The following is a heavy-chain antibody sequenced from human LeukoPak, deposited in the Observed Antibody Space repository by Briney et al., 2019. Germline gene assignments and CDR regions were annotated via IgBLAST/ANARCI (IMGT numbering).Heavy chain of an antibody. Sequence: ASVKVSCKASGGTFSSYAISWVRQAPGQGLEWMGGIIPIFGTAHYAQKFQGRVTITTDESTSTAYMELSSLRSEDTAVYYCAIRMGSSWFYHGGFDYWGQGTLVTVSS. CDR2: IIPIFGTA. D-gene: IGHD6-13*01. V-gene: IGHV1-69*05. J-gene: IGHJ4*02. CDR1: GGTFSSYA. CDR3: AIRMGSSWFYHGGFDY.